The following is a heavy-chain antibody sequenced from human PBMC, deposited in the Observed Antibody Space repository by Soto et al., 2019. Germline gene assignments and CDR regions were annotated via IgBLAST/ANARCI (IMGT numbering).Heavy chain of an antibody. CDR3: ARYAPGGGFDY. Sequence: PSETLSLTCAVYGGSFSGYYWSWIRQPPGKGLEWIGEINHSGSTNYNPSLKSRVTISVDTSKNQFSLKLSSVTAADTAVYYCARYAPGGGFDYWGQGTLVTVSS. V-gene: IGHV4-34*01. CDR1: GGSFSGYY. J-gene: IGHJ4*02. D-gene: IGHD2-15*01. CDR2: INHSGST.